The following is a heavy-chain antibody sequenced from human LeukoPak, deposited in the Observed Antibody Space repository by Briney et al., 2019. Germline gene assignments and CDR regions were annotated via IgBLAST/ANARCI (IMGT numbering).Heavy chain of an antibody. CDR2: INPNSGGT. J-gene: IGHJ4*02. CDR3: ARGRGVNLWFGESTDFDY. D-gene: IGHD3-10*01. V-gene: IGHV1-2*04. Sequence: ASVKVSCKASGYTFTGCYMHWVRQAPGQGLEWMGWINPNSGGTNYAQKFQGWVTMTRDTSISTAYMELSRLRSDDTAVYYCARGRGVNLWFGESTDFDYWGQGTLVTVSS. CDR1: GYTFTGCY.